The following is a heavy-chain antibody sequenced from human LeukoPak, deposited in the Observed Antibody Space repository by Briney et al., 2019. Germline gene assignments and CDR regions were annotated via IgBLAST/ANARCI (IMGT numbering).Heavy chain of an antibody. D-gene: IGHD3-3*01. V-gene: IGHV3-23*01. Sequence: GGSLRLSCAASGFTFSSYAMSWVRQAPGKGLEWVSAISGSGGSTYYADSVKGRFTISRDNSKNTLYLQMNSLRAEDTAVYYCAKISADFWSGYSTAPDYWGQGTLVTVSS. CDR1: GFTFSSYA. J-gene: IGHJ4*02. CDR3: AKISADFWSGYSTAPDY. CDR2: ISGSGGST.